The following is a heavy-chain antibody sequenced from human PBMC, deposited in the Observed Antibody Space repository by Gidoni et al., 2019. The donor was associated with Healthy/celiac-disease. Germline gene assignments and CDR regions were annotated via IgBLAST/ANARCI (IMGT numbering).Heavy chain of an antibody. Sequence: EVQLLESGGGLVPPGWSLRLSCAASGFTCDDYAIHWVRQAPGKGLECVSGISWNSVSIGYADSVKGRFTISRDNAKNSLYLQMNSLRAEDTALYYCAKATVAGTEGAFDIWGQGTMVTVSS. CDR3: AKATVAGTEGAFDI. CDR2: ISWNSVSI. CDR1: GFTCDDYA. D-gene: IGHD6-19*01. V-gene: IGHV3-9*01. J-gene: IGHJ3*02.